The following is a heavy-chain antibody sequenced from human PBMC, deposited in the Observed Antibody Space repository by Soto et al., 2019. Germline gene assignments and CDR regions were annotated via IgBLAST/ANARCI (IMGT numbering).Heavy chain of an antibody. CDR2: LNPNTGNS. CDR1: GYTFTSYD. V-gene: IGHV1-8*01. J-gene: IGHJ4*02. D-gene: IGHD1-1*01. CDR3: ARRAETNGWNGFGADKYYFDF. Sequence: QVQLVQSGAEVRKPGASVKVSCEASGYTFTSYDIYWVRQATGQGLEWMGWLNPNTGNSGYAQKFQGRITVTSDTSINTAPMELSSLRSEDTAVYYCARRAETNGWNGFGADKYYFDFWGQGTLVTVSS.